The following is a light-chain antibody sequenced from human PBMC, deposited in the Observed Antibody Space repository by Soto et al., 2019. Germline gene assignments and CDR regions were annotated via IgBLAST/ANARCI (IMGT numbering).Light chain of an antibody. J-gene: IGKJ3*01. Sequence: IQMTQSPSSLSASVGDRITITCRAGQSISNFLNWYQQKPGKAPRLLIYAVFSLQSGVPSRFSGTGSGTDFTLTINSLQPEDFATYYCQQSYTIPFPFGPGTKVDIK. CDR1: QSISNF. CDR2: AVF. V-gene: IGKV1-39*01. CDR3: QQSYTIPFP.